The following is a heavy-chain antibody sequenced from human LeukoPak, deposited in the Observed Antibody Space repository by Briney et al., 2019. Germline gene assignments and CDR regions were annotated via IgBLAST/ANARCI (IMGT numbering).Heavy chain of an antibody. V-gene: IGHV4-59*01. CDR2: IYYSGST. J-gene: IGHJ5*02. Sequence: SETLSLTCTVSGGSINSYYWSWIRQSPGKGLEWIGYIYYSGSTNYNPSLKSRVTISVDTSKNQFSPKLTSVTAADTAVYYCARDGSGWSGWFDPWGQGTLVTVSS. D-gene: IGHD6-19*01. CDR3: ARDGSGWSGWFDP. CDR1: GGSINSYY.